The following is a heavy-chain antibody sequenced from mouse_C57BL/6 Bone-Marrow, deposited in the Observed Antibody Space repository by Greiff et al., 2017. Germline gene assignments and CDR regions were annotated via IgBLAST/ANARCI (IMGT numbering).Heavy chain of an antibody. Sequence: QVQLQQSGPGLVQPSQSLSITCTVSGFSLTSYGVHWVRQSPGKGLEWLGVIWSGGSTDYNAAFIYRLSTSKDNSKSQAFFRMNSLQADDTSIYYCAGSWGSSWRYFDGWGTGTTVTVSS. V-gene: IGHV2-2*01. D-gene: IGHD1-1*01. J-gene: IGHJ1*03. CDR2: IWSGGST. CDR3: AGSWGSSWRYFDG. CDR1: GFSLTSYG.